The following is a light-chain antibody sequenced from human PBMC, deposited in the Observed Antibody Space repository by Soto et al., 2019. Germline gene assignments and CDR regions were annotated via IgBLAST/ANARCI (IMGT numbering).Light chain of an antibody. CDR3: QQYAGSPLT. V-gene: IGKV3-20*01. CDR1: LTVNSNY. CDR2: GAS. Sequence: EIVLTQTPGTLSLSPGERATLSCRASLTVNSNYLAWYQQKPGQAPRLLIYGASTRATGIPDRFSGSGSGTDFTLTISRLEPEDFAVYYCQQYAGSPLTFGGGTKLEIK. J-gene: IGKJ4*01.